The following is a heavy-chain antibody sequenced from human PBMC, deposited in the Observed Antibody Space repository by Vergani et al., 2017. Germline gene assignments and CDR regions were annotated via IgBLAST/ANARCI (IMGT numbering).Heavy chain of an antibody. D-gene: IGHD5-24*01. CDR3: TSSRWLQSDAFDF. J-gene: IGHJ3*01. CDR2: IRNKAYGGTT. Sequence: EVQLVESGGGLVPPGRSLRLSCAASGFSFGDYAMTWVRQAPGKGLEWVAFIRNKAYGGTTEYAASVKGRVTISRDDSKRLAYLQLSGLKTEDTAVYYCTSSRWLQSDAFDFWGQGTMVTVSS. V-gene: IGHV3-49*04. CDR1: GFSFGDYA.